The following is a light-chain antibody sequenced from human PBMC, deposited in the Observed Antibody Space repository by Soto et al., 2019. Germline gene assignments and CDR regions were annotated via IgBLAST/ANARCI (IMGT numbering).Light chain of an antibody. J-gene: IGLJ2*01. V-gene: IGLV2-8*01. Sequence: QSVLTQPPSASGSPGQSVTISCTGTSSDVGGYNYVSWYQQHPGKAPKLMIYEVSKRPSGVPDRFSGSKSGNTASLTVSGLQAEDEADYYCSSYAGSKGGVVSGGGTKLTVL. CDR3: SSYAGSKGGVV. CDR1: SSDVGGYNY. CDR2: EVS.